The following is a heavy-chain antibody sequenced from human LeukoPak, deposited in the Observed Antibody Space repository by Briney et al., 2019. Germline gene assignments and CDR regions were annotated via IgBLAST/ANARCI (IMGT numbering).Heavy chain of an antibody. D-gene: IGHD3-16*01. J-gene: IGHJ6*03. Sequence: RASVTVSCKASGGTFSSYAISWVRQAPGQGLEWMGGIIPIFGTANYAQKFQGRVTITTDESTSTAYMELSSLRSEDTAVYYCARGVAGGTFEDYYYYMDVWGKGTTVTVSS. CDR3: ARGVAGGTFEDYYYYMDV. V-gene: IGHV1-69*05. CDR2: IIPIFGTA. CDR1: GGTFSSYA.